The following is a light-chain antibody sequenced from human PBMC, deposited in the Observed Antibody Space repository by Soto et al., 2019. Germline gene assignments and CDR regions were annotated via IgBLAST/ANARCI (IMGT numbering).Light chain of an antibody. Sequence: DIVMTQSPDSLAVSLGERATINCKSSQSMLYSSNNKKDLAWYQQKPGQPPKLLIYWASTRQSGVPDRFSGSGSGTDFTLNISSLQAEDVAVYYCQQYSSSPYTFCQGTKLEIK. CDR2: WAS. V-gene: IGKV4-1*01. J-gene: IGKJ2*01. CDR1: QSMLYSSNNKKD. CDR3: QQYSSSPYT.